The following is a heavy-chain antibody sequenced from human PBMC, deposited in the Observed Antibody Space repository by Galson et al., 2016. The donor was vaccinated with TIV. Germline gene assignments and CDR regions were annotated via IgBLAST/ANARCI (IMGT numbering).Heavy chain of an antibody. CDR2: INHSGHT. D-gene: IGHD2-15*01. Sequence: SETLSLTCAVYGGSLSDYYWSWIRQPPGKGLEWIGEINHSGHTHHNPSHKSRVTISLDTSKNQFSLTLTSVTAADTALFYCARVRRGNVGVVDATDAFDIWDQGTMVTVSS. J-gene: IGHJ3*02. CDR3: ARVRRGNVGVVDATDAFDI. V-gene: IGHV4-34*01. CDR1: GGSLSDYY.